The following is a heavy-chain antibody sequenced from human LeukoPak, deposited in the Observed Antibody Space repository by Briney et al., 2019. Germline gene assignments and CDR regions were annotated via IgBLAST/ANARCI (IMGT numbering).Heavy chain of an antibody. J-gene: IGHJ5*02. CDR2: ISTYNGNT. V-gene: IGHV1-18*01. D-gene: IGHD5-24*01. CDR1: GYTFTNYG. CDR3: ARESRTVEMGTSIHGHWFDP. Sequence: ASVKVSCKASGYTFTNYGVSWVRQAPGQGLEWMGWISTYNGNTNYAQKLQGRVTMTTDTSTTTAYMELRSLRFDDTAVYYCARESRTVEMGTSIHGHWFDPWGQGTLVTVSS.